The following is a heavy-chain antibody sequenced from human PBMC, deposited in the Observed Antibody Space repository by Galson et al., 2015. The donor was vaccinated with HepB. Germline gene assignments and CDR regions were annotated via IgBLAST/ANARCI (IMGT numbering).Heavy chain of an antibody. D-gene: IGHD6-19*01. V-gene: IGHV3-43*01. CDR3: TKGSQSSGLYASDY. J-gene: IGHJ4*02. CDR1: GFTFDDHT. CDR2: ISWDAVST. Sequence: SLRLSCAASGFTFDDHTMKWVRQVPGKGLEWISLISWDAVSTSYADSVKGRFTVSRDNNKNSLYLQMNSMRTEDTAFYYCTKGSQSSGLYASDYWGQGTLVIVSS.